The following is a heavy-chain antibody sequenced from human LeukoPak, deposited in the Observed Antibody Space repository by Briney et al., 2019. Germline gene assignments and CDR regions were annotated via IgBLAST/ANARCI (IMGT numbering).Heavy chain of an antibody. Sequence: SETLSLTCTVSTGSVSSGTYYWSWIRQPPGKGLERIGYMYYNGSTNYNPSLKSRVTISVDTSKKRFSLKLSSVTAADTAMYYCARAPRVTMIIVTPGAFDMWGQGTMVTVSS. CDR2: MYYNGST. CDR3: ARAPRVTMIIVTPGAFDM. CDR1: TGSVSSGTYY. J-gene: IGHJ3*02. D-gene: IGHD3-22*01. V-gene: IGHV4-61*01.